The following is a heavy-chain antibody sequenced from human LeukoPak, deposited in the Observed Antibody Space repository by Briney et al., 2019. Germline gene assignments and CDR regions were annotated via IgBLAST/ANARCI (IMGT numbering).Heavy chain of an antibody. CDR2: ISGSGGST. D-gene: IGHD4-17*01. J-gene: IGHJ4*02. V-gene: IGHV3-23*01. Sequence: QAGGSLRLSCAASGFTFSSYAMSWVRQAPGKGLEWVSAISGSGGSTYCADSVKGRFTISRDNSKNTLYLQMNSLRAEDTAVYYCAREVTTPTYYFDYWGQGTLVTVSS. CDR1: GFTFSSYA. CDR3: AREVTTPTYYFDY.